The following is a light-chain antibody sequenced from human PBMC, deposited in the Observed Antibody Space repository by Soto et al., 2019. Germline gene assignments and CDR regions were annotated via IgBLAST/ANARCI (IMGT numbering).Light chain of an antibody. CDR3: CSYAGNYTFLHYV. Sequence: QSVLTQPRSVSGSPGQSVTISCTGTSSDVGGYNYVSWYQQHPGKAPKLIIYDVTKRPSGVPDRFSGSKSGNTASLTISGLQAEDEADYYCCSYAGNYTFLHYVFGTGTKVTVL. V-gene: IGLV2-11*01. CDR2: DVT. CDR1: SSDVGGYNY. J-gene: IGLJ1*01.